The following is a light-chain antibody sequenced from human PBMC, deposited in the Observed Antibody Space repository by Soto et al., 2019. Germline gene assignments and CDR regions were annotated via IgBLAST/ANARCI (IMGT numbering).Light chain of an antibody. CDR3: QQYNTWPLF. V-gene: IGKV3-15*01. J-gene: IGKJ3*01. CDR1: QSVRSN. CDR2: GAS. Sequence: EIVMTQSPATLSVSPGERATLSCRASQSVRSNVAWYQQKPGQAPRLLIYGASTRATGIPARFSGSGSGTEFTLTISSLQSEDFAVYYCQQYNTWPLFFGPGTTVDIK.